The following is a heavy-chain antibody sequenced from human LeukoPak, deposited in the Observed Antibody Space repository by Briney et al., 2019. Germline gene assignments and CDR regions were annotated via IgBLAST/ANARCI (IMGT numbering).Heavy chain of an antibody. CDR3: ARDLVSHSGTYYFDY. CDR2: IFYSGST. V-gene: IGHV4-61*01. D-gene: IGHD1-26*01. Sequence: SETLSLTCTVSGGSISTSSYYWGWIRQPPGKRLEWIGYIFYSGSTNYNPSLESRVTISVDTSKNQFSLKLSSVTAADTAVYYCARDLVSHSGTYYFDYWGQGTLVTVSS. CDR1: GGSISTSSYY. J-gene: IGHJ4*02.